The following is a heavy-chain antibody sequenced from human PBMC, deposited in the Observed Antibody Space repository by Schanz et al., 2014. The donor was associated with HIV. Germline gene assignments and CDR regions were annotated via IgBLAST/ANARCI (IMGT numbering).Heavy chain of an antibody. V-gene: IGHV1-46*01. Sequence: QVQLVQSGAEMRKPGVSVKVSCKEVGNTFPNYNIHWVRQGPGQGLEWMGIINPSGGRTNYAQKFQGRLTVTRDTSTSTVYMEMNSLRPDDTAVYYCARDLGGDFWSAQGGFDPWGQGTLVTVSS. CDR3: ARDLGGDFWSAQGGFDP. CDR2: INPSGGRT. J-gene: IGHJ5*02. D-gene: IGHD3-3*01. CDR1: GNTFPNYN.